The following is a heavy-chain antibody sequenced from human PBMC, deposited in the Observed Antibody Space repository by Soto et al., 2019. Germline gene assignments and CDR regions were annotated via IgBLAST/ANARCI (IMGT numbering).Heavy chain of an antibody. Sequence: GASVKVSCKASGYLFTAYSMHWVRLAPGQGLGWMGVVNPSGGSTKYAQNFQGRGTMTRETSTTTIYMELSSLRSDDTAIYDCAREENCSGGTCYSEYFHRWGQGTLVTVSS. CDR2: VNPSGGST. D-gene: IGHD2-15*01. J-gene: IGHJ1*01. V-gene: IGHV1-46*01. CDR1: GYLFTAYS. CDR3: AREENCSGGTCYSEYFHR.